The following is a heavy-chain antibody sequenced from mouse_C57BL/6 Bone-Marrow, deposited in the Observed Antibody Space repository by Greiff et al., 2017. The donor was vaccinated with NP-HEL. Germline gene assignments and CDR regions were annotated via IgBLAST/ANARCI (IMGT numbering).Heavy chain of an antibody. V-gene: IGHV6-6*01. CDR1: GFTFSDAW. J-gene: IGHJ1*03. Sequence: EVQLQESGGGLVQPGGSMKLSCAASGFTFSDAWMDWVRQSPEKGLEWVAEIRNKANNHATYYAESVKGRFTISRDDSKSSVYLQMNSLRAEDTGIYYCTPIYYGNYEGYWYFDVWGTGTTVTVSS. CDR2: IRNKANNHAT. D-gene: IGHD2-1*01. CDR3: TPIYYGNYEGYWYFDV.